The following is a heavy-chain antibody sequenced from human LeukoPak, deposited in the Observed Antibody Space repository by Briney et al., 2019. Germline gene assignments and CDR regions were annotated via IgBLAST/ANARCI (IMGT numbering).Heavy chain of an antibody. D-gene: IGHD6-19*01. CDR1: GFTFGNYA. V-gene: IGHV3-23*01. CDR2: INSGGSST. Sequence: GGSLRLSCATSGFTFGNYAMSWVRQAPGKGLEWVSAINSGGSSTYYADSVTGRITISRDPSKNTLYLQMNSLRAEDSAVYYCAKGSSSSRPYYFDYWGQGTLVTVSS. J-gene: IGHJ4*02. CDR3: AKGSSSSRPYYFDY.